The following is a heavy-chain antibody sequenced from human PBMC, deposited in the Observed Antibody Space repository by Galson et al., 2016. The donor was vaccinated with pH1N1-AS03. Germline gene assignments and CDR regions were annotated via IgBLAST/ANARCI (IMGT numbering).Heavy chain of an antibody. V-gene: IGHV3-7*01. CDR3: AGEGDDFWGESKYGPDF. D-gene: IGHD3-3*01. Sequence: SLRLSCAASGFAFSAYWMSWVRLAPGKGLEWVANIKQDGSEKYYVDSVKGRFTISRDNADNSVFLQMHSLRAEDTAIYYCAGEGDDFWGESKYGPDFWGQGTLVTVSS. CDR2: IKQDGSEK. CDR1: GFAFSAYW. J-gene: IGHJ4*02.